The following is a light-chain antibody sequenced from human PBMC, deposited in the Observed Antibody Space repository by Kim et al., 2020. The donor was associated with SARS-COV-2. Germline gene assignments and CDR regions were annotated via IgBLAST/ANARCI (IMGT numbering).Light chain of an antibody. J-gene: IGKJ1*01. V-gene: IGKV1-5*01. CDR3: QQYNRYSP. CDR2: DAS. Sequence: SASVGDRFTITCRASQDITNWLAWYQQTPGKAPKLLIYDASSLESGVPSRFSGSGSGTEFTLTISSLQPDDFATYYCQQYNRYSPFGQGTKVDIK. CDR1: QDITNW.